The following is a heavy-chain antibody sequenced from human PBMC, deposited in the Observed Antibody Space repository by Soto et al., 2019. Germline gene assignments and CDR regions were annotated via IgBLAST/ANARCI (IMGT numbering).Heavy chain of an antibody. J-gene: IGHJ5*02. Sequence: PSETLSLTCTVPGDYLRTYFCSWIRQPPGKRLEWIGYIYDIEGARYNPSLKSRVTISVDSSKNHFSLNLTSVTAADTAIYYCARGGQYPRYWFDPWGPGTLVTVSS. D-gene: IGHD3-16*02. CDR2: IYDIEGA. CDR1: GDYLRTYF. CDR3: ARGGQYPRYWFDP. V-gene: IGHV4-59*13.